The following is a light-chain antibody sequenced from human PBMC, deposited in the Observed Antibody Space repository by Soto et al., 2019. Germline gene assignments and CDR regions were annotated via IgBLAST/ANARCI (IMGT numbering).Light chain of an antibody. V-gene: IGLV2-11*01. CDR1: RSDVGGNNY. J-gene: IGLJ1*01. CDR2: DVS. Sequence: QSALTQPRSVSGSPGQSVTISCTGTRSDVGGNNYVSWYQQHPGKAPKLMIYDVSERPSGVPDRFSGSKSGNTASLTISGLQAEDEADYYCCSYAGSYPYVFGTGTKLTGL. CDR3: CSYAGSYPYV.